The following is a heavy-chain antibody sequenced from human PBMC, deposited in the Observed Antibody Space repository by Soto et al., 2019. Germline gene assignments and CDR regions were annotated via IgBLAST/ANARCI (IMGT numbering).Heavy chain of an antibody. D-gene: IGHD5-18*01. Sequence: PSETLSLTCTVSGGSISSGGYYWSWIRQHPGKGLEWIGYIYYSGSTYYNPSLKSRVTISVDTSKNQFSLKLSSVTAADTAVYYCARGVQLWFRAFDYWGQGTLVTVSS. CDR1: GGSISSGGYY. J-gene: IGHJ4*02. CDR3: ARGVQLWFRAFDY. CDR2: IYYSGST. V-gene: IGHV4-31*03.